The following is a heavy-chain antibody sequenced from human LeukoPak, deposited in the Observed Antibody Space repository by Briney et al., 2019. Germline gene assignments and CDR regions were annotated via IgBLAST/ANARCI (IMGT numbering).Heavy chain of an antibody. V-gene: IGHV3-48*03. CDR3: ARGARAVELELRAAFDI. D-gene: IGHD1-7*01. CDR2: ISSSGSTI. J-gene: IGHJ3*02. Sequence: GGSLRLSCAASGFTFSSYEMNWVRQAPGKGLEWVSYISSSGSTIYYADSVKGRFTISRDNAKNSLYLQMNSLRAEDTAVYYCARGARAVELELRAAFDIWGQGTMVTVSS. CDR1: GFTFSSYE.